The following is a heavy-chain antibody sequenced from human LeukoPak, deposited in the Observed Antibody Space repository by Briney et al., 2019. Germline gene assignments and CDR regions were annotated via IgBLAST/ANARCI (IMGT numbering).Heavy chain of an antibody. J-gene: IGHJ6*02. CDR3: ARDRWSGATGDYHYYYGMDV. CDR1: GYTFTSYG. CDR2: ISAYNGNT. Sequence: GASVKVSCKASGYTFTSYGISWVRQAPGQGLEWMGWISAYNGNTNYAQKLQGRVTMTTDTSTSTAYMELRSLRSDDTAVYYCARDRWSGATGDYHYYYGMDVWGQGTTVIVSS. D-gene: IGHD1-26*01. V-gene: IGHV1-18*01.